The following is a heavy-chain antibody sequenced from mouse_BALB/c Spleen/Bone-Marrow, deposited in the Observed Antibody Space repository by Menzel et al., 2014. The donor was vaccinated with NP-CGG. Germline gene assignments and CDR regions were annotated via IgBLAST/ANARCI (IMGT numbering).Heavy chain of an antibody. D-gene: IGHD3-1*01. J-gene: IGHJ3*01. CDR3: AREARATWAWFAY. CDR2: ISYSGST. CDR1: GYSITSDYA. V-gene: IGHV3-2*02. Sequence: VQLQQSGPGLVKPSQSLSLTCTVTGYSITSDYAWNWIRQLPGNKLEWMGYISYSGSTSYNPSLKGRISITRDTSKNQFFLQLNSVTTEDTATYYCAREARATWAWFAYWGQGTLVTVSA.